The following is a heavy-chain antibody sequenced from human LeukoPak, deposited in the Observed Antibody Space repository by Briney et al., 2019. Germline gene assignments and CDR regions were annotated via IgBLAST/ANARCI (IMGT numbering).Heavy chain of an antibody. CDR2: IKQDGSEK. D-gene: IGHD3-3*01. Sequence: PGGSLRLSCAASAFIFSSYGMHWVRQAPGKGLEWVANIKQDGSEKYYVDSVKGRFTISRDNAKNSLYLQMNSLRAEDTAIYYCARVFFWSDSISGWCFDPWGQGTLVTVSS. J-gene: IGHJ5*02. CDR3: ARVFFWSDSISGWCFDP. V-gene: IGHV3-7*01. CDR1: AFIFSSYG.